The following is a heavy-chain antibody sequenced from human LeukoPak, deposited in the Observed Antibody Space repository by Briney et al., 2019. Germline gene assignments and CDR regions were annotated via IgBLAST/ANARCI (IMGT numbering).Heavy chain of an antibody. CDR2: ISRSGSTI. CDR3: ARYRPRTTKGGGFDY. D-gene: IGHD2-15*01. J-gene: IGHJ4*02. CDR1: GFTFSSYE. Sequence: GGSLRLSCAASGFTFSSYEMNWVRQAPGKGLEWVSDISRSGSTIYYADSVKGRFTTSRDNAKNPLYLQMNSLRAEDTAVYYCARYRPRTTKGGGFDYWGQGTLVTVSS. V-gene: IGHV3-48*03.